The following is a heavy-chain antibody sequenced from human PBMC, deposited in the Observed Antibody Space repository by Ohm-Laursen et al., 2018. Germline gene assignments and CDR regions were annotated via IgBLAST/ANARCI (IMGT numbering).Heavy chain of an antibody. Sequence: SLRLSCAASGFTFSSYAMSWVRQAPGKGLEWVSAISGSGGSTYYADSVKGRFTISRDNSKNTLYLQMNSLRAEDTAVYYCAKGRLYYYYDSSGYSGYWGQGTLVTVSS. CDR1: GFTFSSYA. J-gene: IGHJ4*02. V-gene: IGHV3-23*01. CDR2: ISGSGGST. CDR3: AKGRLYYYYDSSGYSGY. D-gene: IGHD3-22*01.